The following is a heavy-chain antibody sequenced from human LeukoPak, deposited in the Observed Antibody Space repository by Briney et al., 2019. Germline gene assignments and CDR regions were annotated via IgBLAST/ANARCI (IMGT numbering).Heavy chain of an antibody. V-gene: IGHV3-30*02. CDR2: IRYDGSNK. CDR3: AKGPGFDLYYYYGMDV. Sequence: GGSLRLSCAASGFTFSSYGMHWVRQAPGKGLEWVAFIRYDGSNKYYGDSVKGRFTISRDNSKNTLYLQMNSLRAEDTAVYYCAKGPGFDLYYYYGMDVWGQGTTVTVSS. J-gene: IGHJ6*02. CDR1: GFTFSSYG. D-gene: IGHD3-9*01.